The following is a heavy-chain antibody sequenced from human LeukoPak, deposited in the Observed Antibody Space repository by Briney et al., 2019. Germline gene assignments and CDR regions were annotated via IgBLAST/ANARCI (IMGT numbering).Heavy chain of an antibody. V-gene: IGHV4-34*01. J-gene: IGHJ5*02. CDR3: ARVARWIYSNYGVWFDP. CDR1: GGSFSGYS. D-gene: IGHD4-11*01. CDR2: INHSVST. Sequence: PSETLSLTCAVYGGSFSGYSWSWIRQPPGKGLEWIGEINHSVSTNYNPSLESRVTISVDTSKNQFSLKLTSVTAADTAVYYCARVARWIYSNYGVWFDPWGQGTLVTVSS.